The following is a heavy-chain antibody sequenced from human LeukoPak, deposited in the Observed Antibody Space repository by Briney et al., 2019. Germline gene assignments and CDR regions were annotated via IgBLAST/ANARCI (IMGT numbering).Heavy chain of an antibody. D-gene: IGHD3-10*01. V-gene: IGHV1-69*06. J-gene: IGHJ3*02. CDR2: ITPMSATP. Sequence: GASVNVSCKASAGTFSRYAISWVRQAPGQGLEWMGRITPMSATPSQSQWIPGRVTITADKSTNTVYLDLSSLRSDDTALYFCAGDPPGTPVGFDIWGQGAMITVSS. CDR3: AGDPPGTPVGFDI. CDR1: AGTFSRYA.